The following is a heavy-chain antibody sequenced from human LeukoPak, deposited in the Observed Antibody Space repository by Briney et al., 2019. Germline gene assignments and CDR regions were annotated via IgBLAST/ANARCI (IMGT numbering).Heavy chain of an antibody. Sequence: PGGSLRLSCTAFKFTFSNYAMSWVRQAPGKGLEWVSVICGSGGSTYYADSVKGRFTISRDNSKDSLFLQMNSLRTEDTAVYYCAKRSNFWTGYLDYWGQGALVTVSS. V-gene: IGHV3-23*01. CDR1: KFTFSNYA. J-gene: IGHJ4*02. CDR3: AKRSNFWTGYLDY. CDR2: ICGSGGST. D-gene: IGHD3/OR15-3a*01.